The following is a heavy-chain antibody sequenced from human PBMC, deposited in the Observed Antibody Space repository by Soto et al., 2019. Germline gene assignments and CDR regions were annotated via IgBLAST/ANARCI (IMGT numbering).Heavy chain of an antibody. J-gene: IGHJ4*02. Sequence: GGSLRLSCTASGFTFGDYAMSWFRQAPGKGLEWVGFIRSKAYGGTTEYAASVKGRFTISRDDSKSIAYLQMNSLKTEDTAVYYCTRDARDSGDYYFDYWGQGTLVTVSS. CDR2: IRSKAYGGTT. V-gene: IGHV3-49*03. CDR1: GFTFGDYA. D-gene: IGHD3-10*01. CDR3: TRDARDSGDYYFDY.